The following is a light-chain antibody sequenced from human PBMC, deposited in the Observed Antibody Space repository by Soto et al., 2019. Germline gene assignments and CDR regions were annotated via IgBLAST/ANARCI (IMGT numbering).Light chain of an antibody. CDR1: QSLGDT. CDR2: GAS. Sequence: EIVMTQSPATLSVSPGGRATLSCRASQSLGDTLAWYQQKPGEAPRLLIYGASRRAPGFPARFSGSGYGTDFTLTIRSLQSEDFAVYYCQQYDDWPWTFGQGTKVDIK. J-gene: IGKJ1*01. CDR3: QQYDDWPWT. V-gene: IGKV3-15*01.